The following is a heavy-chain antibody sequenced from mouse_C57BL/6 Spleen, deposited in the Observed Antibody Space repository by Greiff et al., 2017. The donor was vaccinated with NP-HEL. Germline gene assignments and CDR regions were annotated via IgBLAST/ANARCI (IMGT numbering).Heavy chain of an antibody. J-gene: IGHJ3*01. Sequence: QVQLQQPGAELVKPGASVKLSCKASGYTFTSYWMHWVKQRPGQGLEWIGMIHPNSGSTNYNEKFKSKATLTVDKSSSTAYMQLSSLTSEDSAVYYCARCPSYYGSSYGFAYWGQGTLVTVSA. CDR3: ARCPSYYGSSYGFAY. V-gene: IGHV1-64*01. CDR2: IHPNSGST. D-gene: IGHD1-1*01. CDR1: GYTFTSYW.